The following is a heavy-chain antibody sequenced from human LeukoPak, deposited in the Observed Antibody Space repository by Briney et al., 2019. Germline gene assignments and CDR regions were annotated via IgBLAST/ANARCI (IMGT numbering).Heavy chain of an antibody. CDR1: GFIFNHHA. Sequence: GGSLRLSCAASGFIFNHHAMHWVRQAPGKGLEWVAVIWSDKSNRFYEDSVRGRFTISRDDSRKTVYLQMERMAAEDTAIYYCAKDAQRGFDYSNSLENWGQGALVTVAS. CDR2: IWSDKSNR. V-gene: IGHV3-33*06. J-gene: IGHJ4*02. D-gene: IGHD4-11*01. CDR3: AKDAQRGFDYSNSLEN.